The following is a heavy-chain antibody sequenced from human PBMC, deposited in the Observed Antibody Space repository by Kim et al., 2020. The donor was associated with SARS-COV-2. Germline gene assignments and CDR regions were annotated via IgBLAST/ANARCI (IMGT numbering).Heavy chain of an antibody. V-gene: IGHV4-34*01. CDR2: INHSGST. Sequence: SETLSLTCAVYGGSFSGYSWSWIRQPPGKGLEWIGEINHSGSTNYNPSLKSRVTISVDTSQNKFSLKLSSVTAADKAVYYCARGSVVRGVIISTSYYYHG. J-gene: IGHJ6*01. CDR3: ARGSVVRGVIISTSYYYHG. D-gene: IGHD3-10*01. CDR1: GGSFSGYS.